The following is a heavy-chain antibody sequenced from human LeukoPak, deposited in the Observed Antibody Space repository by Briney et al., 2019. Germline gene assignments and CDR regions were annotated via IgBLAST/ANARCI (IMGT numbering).Heavy chain of an antibody. CDR1: GDSVSSNSAA. J-gene: IGHJ6*02. CDR3: ARVGPPAGYCSGGSCLRRYGMDV. D-gene: IGHD2-15*01. CDR2: TYYRSNLYN. V-gene: IGHV6-1*01. Sequence: SQTLSLTCAISGDSVSSNSAAWHWIRQSPSRGLEWLVRTYYRSNLYNDYAVSVKIRITINPDTSKNQFSLQLNSVTPEDTAVYYCARVGPPAGYCSGGSCLRRYGMDVWGQGTTVTVSS.